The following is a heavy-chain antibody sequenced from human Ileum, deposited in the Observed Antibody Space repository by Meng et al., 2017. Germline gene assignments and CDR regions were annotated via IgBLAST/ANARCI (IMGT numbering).Heavy chain of an antibody. J-gene: IGHJ4*02. V-gene: IGHV4-4*02. Sequence: QVRLQESGPGLVKPSRTLSVTCAVAGDSFSTTNMWNWVRQPPGEGLEWIGEIYHSGLVNYNLSLKSRVTLSIDKSKNQFSLKLISVTAADTGAYYCAANSGKKMHSWGQGTLVTVSS. CDR3: AANSGKKMHS. D-gene: IGHD4-23*01. CDR1: GDSFSTTNM. CDR2: IYHSGLV.